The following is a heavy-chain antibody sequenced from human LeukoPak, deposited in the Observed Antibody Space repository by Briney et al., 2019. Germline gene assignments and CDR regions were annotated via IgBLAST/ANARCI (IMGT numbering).Heavy chain of an antibody. V-gene: IGHV3-23*01. J-gene: IGHJ4*02. CDR3: AKRGIVIRAVIIIGFHKEAYYFHY. CDR1: GITLSNNG. CDR2: ISERGGST. Sequence: GGSLRLSRVVAGITLSNNGMSWVRQPPGKWLEWALGISERGGSTNYADSVKGRFITSRDTSKNTVYLQMNSLRVEDTAVYFCAKRGIVIRAVIIIGFHKEAYYFHYWGQGILVTVSS. D-gene: IGHD3-10*01.